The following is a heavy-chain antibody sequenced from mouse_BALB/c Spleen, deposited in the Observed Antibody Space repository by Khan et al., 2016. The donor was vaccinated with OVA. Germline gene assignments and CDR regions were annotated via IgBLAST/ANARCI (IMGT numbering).Heavy chain of an antibody. J-gene: IGHJ4*01. CDR3: ARYASTPYYAMDY. CDR2: INPYNDGT. CDR1: GYTFTNYL. V-gene: IGHV1S136*01. Sequence: VQLKQSGPELVKPGASVKMSCKTSGYTFTNYLMHWVKQKPGQGLEWIGYINPYNDGTKYNENFRGKATLTSDKSSSTAYMELSNLPSEDSAVYYCARYASTPYYAMDYWGQGTSGTVSS.